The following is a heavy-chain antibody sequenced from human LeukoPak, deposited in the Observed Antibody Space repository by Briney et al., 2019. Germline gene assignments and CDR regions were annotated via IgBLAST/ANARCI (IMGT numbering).Heavy chain of an antibody. J-gene: IGHJ3*02. CDR3: ARGVLPAAMRGIGDAFDI. D-gene: IGHD2-2*01. CDR1: RYTFTGYF. V-gene: IGHV1-2*04. CDR2: INPGSGGT. Sequence: ASVKVSCKASRYTFTGYFVHWVRQAPGQGLEWMGWINPGSGGTTYAQKFQGWVTMTRDTSITTAYMELSRLRSDDTAVYYCARGVLPAAMRGIGDAFDIWGQGTMVTVSS.